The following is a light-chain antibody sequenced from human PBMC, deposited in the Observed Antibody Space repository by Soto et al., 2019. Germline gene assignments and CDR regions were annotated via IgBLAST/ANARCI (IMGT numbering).Light chain of an antibody. Sequence: DFQMTQSPSTLSASVGDRVTITCRASQNIRSRLAWFQQKPGKAPKLLIYDDSSLESGVPSRFSGSGSGTEFTLTISSLQADDFATYYCQQYRAFGQGTKVDIK. J-gene: IGKJ1*01. CDR1: QNIRSR. CDR2: DDS. V-gene: IGKV1-5*01. CDR3: QQYRA.